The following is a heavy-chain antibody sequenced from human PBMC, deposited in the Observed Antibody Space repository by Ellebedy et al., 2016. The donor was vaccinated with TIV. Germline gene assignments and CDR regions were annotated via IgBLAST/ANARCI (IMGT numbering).Heavy chain of an antibody. CDR2: IRAKVNSYAT. J-gene: IGHJ6*02. CDR3: ARGSWACSGSMDV. D-gene: IGHD6-19*01. CDR1: GFTFSGSA. Sequence: GESLKISCAASGFTFSGSAMHWVRQASGKGLEWVGRIRAKVNSYATAYAGSVKGRFTISRDDSKNTAYLQMDRLKTEDTAVYYCARGSWACSGSMDVWGQGTTVTVSS. V-gene: IGHV3-73*01.